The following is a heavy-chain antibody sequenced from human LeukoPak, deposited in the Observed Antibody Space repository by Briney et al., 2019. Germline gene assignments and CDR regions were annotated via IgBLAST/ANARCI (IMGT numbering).Heavy chain of an antibody. J-gene: IGHJ4*02. CDR3: ANEIRPNDY. CDR1: GFTFSNYA. V-gene: IGHV3-23*01. CDR2: VSGSGRNT. Sequence: GGSLRLSCAGSGFTFSNYAMTWVRQAPGKGLEWVSSVSGSGRNTFYPDSVEGRFTISRDNSKNTLYLQMYSLRAEDTAVYYCANEIRPNDYWGQGTLVTVSS. D-gene: IGHD4-17*01.